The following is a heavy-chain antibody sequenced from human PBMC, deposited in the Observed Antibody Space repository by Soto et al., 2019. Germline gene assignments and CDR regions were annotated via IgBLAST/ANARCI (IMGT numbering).Heavy chain of an antibody. D-gene: IGHD4-17*01. CDR2: INSDGSST. V-gene: IGHV3-74*01. J-gene: IGHJ3*02. Sequence: EVQLVESGGGLVQPGGSLRLSCAASGITFSSYWMHWVRQAPGKGLVWVSRINSDGSSTSYAVSVKGRFTISRYHAKNTLYLHMNSPRAEDTVVYYCARDDYGDYDDAFDIWGQGTMVTVSS. CDR1: GITFSSYW. CDR3: ARDDYGDYDDAFDI.